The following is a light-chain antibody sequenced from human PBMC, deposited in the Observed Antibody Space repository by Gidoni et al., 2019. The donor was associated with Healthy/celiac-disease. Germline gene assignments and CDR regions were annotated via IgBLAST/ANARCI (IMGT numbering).Light chain of an antibody. Sequence: EIVMTQSPATLSVSPGERATLPCRASQSVSSNLAWYQQKPGQAPRLLIYGASTRATGIPARFSGSESGTGFTLTISSLPSEDFAVYYCQQYNTWPPGLTFGGGTKVEI. J-gene: IGKJ4*01. V-gene: IGKV3-15*01. CDR1: QSVSSN. CDR3: QQYNTWPPGLT. CDR2: GAS.